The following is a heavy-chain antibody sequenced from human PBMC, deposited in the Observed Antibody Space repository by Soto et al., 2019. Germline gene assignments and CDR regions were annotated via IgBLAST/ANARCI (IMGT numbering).Heavy chain of an antibody. CDR2: ISYDGSNK. CDR1: GFSFSSYS. Sequence: GGSLRLSCAASGFSFSSYSMTWVRQAPGKGLEWVAVISYDGSNKYYADSVKGRFTISRDNSKNTLYLQMNSLRAEDTAVYYCAKDPGYGDYLTVLDYWGQGTLVPVSS. J-gene: IGHJ4*02. CDR3: AKDPGYGDYLTVLDY. V-gene: IGHV3-30*18. D-gene: IGHD4-17*01.